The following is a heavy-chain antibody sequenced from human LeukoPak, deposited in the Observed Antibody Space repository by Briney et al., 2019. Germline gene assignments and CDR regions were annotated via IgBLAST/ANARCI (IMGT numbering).Heavy chain of an antibody. CDR1: GFTFNSYS. Sequence: GGSLRLSCAASGFTFNSYSMNWFRQAPGKGLEWVSSISSSSRFIYYAGSVKGRFTISRDNAKNSLYLQMNGLRAEDTAVYYCARDPGSWSDYWGQGTLVTVSS. CDR2: ISSSSRFI. D-gene: IGHD6-13*01. V-gene: IGHV3-21*01. CDR3: ARDPGSWSDY. J-gene: IGHJ4*02.